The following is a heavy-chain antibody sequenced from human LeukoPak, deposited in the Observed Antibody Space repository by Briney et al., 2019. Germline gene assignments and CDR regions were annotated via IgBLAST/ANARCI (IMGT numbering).Heavy chain of an antibody. J-gene: IGHJ5*02. V-gene: IGHV4-39*01. Sequence: SETLSLTCTVSGGSISSSSYYWGWIRQPPGKGLEWIGSIYYSGSTYYNPSLKSRVTISVDTSKNQFSLKLSSVTAADTAVYYCASYDILTGYNWFDPWGQGTLVTVSS. CDR2: IYYSGST. D-gene: IGHD3-9*01. CDR1: GGSISSSSYY. CDR3: ASYDILTGYNWFDP.